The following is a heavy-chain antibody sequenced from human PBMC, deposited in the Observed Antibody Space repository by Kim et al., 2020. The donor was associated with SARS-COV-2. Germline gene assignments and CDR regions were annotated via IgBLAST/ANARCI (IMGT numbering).Heavy chain of an antibody. Sequence: SETLSLTCAVYGGSFSGYYWSWIRQPPGKGLEWIGEINHSGSTNYNPSLKSRVTISVDTSKNQFSLKLSSVTAADTAVYYCARTGTLPLLRARKDNFDY. D-gene: IGHD1-1*01. J-gene: IGHJ4*01. CDR1: GGSFSGYY. CDR3: ARTGTLPLLRARKDNFDY. V-gene: IGHV4-34*01. CDR2: INHSGST.